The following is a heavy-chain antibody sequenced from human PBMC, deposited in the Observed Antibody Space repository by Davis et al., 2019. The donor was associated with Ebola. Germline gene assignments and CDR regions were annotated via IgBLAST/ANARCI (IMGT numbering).Heavy chain of an antibody. CDR1: GGTFSSYA. D-gene: IGHD3-22*01. CDR3: ARVMRITMIVVVTDAFDI. V-gene: IGHV1-18*01. J-gene: IGHJ3*02. CDR2: ISAYNGNT. Sequence: ASVKVSCKASGGTFSSYAISWVRQAPGQGLEWMGWISAYNGNTNYAQKLQGSVTMTTNTSTSTAYMELRSLRSDDTAVYYCARVMRITMIVVVTDAFDIWGQGTMVTVSS.